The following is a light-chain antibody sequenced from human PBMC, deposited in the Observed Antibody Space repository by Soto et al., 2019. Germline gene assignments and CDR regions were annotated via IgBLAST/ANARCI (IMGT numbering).Light chain of an antibody. CDR1: QSISNW. Sequence: DIQMTQSPSSLSASGGDRVTLTCRASQSISNWLAWYQQKPGKAPKLLIYKASTLESRVPSRVSGSGSGTEFALTIRSLEAADFALNYCQPYNVYRLAFGGGNNVEIK. J-gene: IGKJ4*01. V-gene: IGKV1-5*03. CDR3: QPYNVYRLA. CDR2: KAS.